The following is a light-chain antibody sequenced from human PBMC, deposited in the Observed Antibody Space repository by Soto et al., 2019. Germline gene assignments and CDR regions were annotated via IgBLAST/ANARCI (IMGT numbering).Light chain of an antibody. CDR2: DAS. CDR3: QQYNTYPYS. V-gene: IGKV1-33*01. J-gene: IGKJ2*01. CDR1: QDISNY. Sequence: DIQMTQSPSSLSASVGDRVTITCQASQDISNYLNWYQQKPGKAPKLLIYDASNLETGVPSRFSGSGSGTDFTFTITRLQPDDFAVYYCQQYNTYPYSFGQGTKLEI.